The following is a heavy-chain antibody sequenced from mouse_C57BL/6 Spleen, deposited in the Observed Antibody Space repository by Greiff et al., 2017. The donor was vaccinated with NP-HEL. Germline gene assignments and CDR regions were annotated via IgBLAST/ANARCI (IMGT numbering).Heavy chain of an antibody. V-gene: IGHV1-26*01. CDR1: GYTFTDYY. CDR2: INPNNGGT. J-gene: IGHJ2*01. CDR3: ARSDGYYVLFDY. Sequence: EVKLQQSGPELVKPGASVKISCKASGYTFTDYYMNWVKQSHGKSLEWIGDINPNNGGTSYNQKFKGKATLTVDKSSSTAYMELRSLTSEDSAVYYCARSDGYYVLFDYWGQGTTLTVSS. D-gene: IGHD2-3*01.